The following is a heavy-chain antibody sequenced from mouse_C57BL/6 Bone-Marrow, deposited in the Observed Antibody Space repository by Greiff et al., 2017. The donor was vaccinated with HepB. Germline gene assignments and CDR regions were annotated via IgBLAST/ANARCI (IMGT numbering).Heavy chain of an antibody. D-gene: IGHD2-1*01. CDR3: ARALYGNYSYYAMDY. V-gene: IGHV1-55*01. Sequence: VKLQQPGAELVKPGASVKMSCKASGYTFTSYWITWVKQRPGQGLEWIGDIYPGSGSTNYNEKFKSKATLTVDTSSSTAYMQLSSLTSEDSAVYYCARALYGNYSYYAMDYWGQGTSVTVSS. CDR2: IYPGSGST. J-gene: IGHJ4*01. CDR1: GYTFTSYW.